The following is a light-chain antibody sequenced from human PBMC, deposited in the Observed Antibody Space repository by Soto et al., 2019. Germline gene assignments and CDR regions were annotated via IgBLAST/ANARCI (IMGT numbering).Light chain of an antibody. V-gene: IGKV1-6*01. CDR2: DAS. CDR3: LQYYSYPQT. CDR1: QGIRND. J-gene: IGKJ1*01. Sequence: ALQMTQSPSSLSASVGDRVTITCRATQGIRNDLGWYQQKPGKAPKLLIFDASSLQGGVPSRFSGSGSGTDFTLTISSLHPEDFATYYCLQYYSYPQTFGQGTKVEIK.